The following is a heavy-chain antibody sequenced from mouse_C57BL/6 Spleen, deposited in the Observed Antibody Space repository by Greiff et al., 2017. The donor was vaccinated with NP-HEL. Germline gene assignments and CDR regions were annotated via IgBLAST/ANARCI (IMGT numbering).Heavy chain of an antibody. V-gene: IGHV1-61*01. Sequence: QVQLQQPGAELVRPGSSVKLSCKASGYTFTSYWMDWVKQRPGQGLEWIGNIYPSDSETHYNQKFKDKATLTVDKSSSTAYMQLSSLTSEDSAVYYCARDWDGYLFAYWGQGTLVTVSA. D-gene: IGHD2-3*01. CDR2: IYPSDSET. J-gene: IGHJ3*01. CDR3: ARDWDGYLFAY. CDR1: GYTFTSYW.